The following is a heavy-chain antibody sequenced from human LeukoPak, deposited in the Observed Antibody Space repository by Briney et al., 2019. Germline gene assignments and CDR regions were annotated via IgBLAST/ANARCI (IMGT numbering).Heavy chain of an antibody. V-gene: IGHV1-18*01. Sequence: ASVKVSCKASGYTFKNYGISWVRQAPGQGLEWMGWSSPYNGNTNYAPKFQGRVTMTTDPSTNTAYMELRSLRSDDTAVYFCARDPGQVVPAASPTHYFDSWGQGTLVTVSS. J-gene: IGHJ4*02. D-gene: IGHD2-2*01. CDR3: ARDPGQVVPAASPTHYFDS. CDR2: SSPYNGNT. CDR1: GYTFKNYG.